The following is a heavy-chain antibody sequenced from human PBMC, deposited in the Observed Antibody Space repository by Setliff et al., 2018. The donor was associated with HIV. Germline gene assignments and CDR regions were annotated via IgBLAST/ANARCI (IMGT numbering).Heavy chain of an antibody. J-gene: IGHJ5*02. CDR1: GGSFSGDY. V-gene: IGHV4-34*01. CDR2: ISQTRST. Sequence: SETLSLTCAVYGGSFSGDYWVWIRQSPGKGLEWIGDISQTRSTNYDPSLKSRVTISLDTSKNQLSLKLTSVSAADTSVYYCARGRLRTVTSLIKKRASYTWLDPWGQGTLVTVTS. D-gene: IGHD3-16*01. CDR3: ARGRLRTVTSLIKKRASYTWLDP.